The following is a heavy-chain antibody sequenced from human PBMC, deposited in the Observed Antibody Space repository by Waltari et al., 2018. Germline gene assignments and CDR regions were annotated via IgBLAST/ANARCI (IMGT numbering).Heavy chain of an antibody. CDR1: GGTFSSYT. J-gene: IGHJ5*02. V-gene: IGHV1-69*08. CDR3: ARDLEYSSGWYEVDWFDP. CDR2: IIPILGIA. Sequence: QVQLVQSGAEVKKPGSSVKVSCKASGGTFSSYTISWVRQAPGQGLEWMGRIIPILGIANSAQKFPGRVTITADKSTSTAYMELSSLRSEDTAVYYCARDLEYSSGWYEVDWFDPWGQGTLVTVSS. D-gene: IGHD6-19*01.